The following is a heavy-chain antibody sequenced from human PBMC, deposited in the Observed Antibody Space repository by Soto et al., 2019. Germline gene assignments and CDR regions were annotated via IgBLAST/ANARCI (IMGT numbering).Heavy chain of an antibody. Sequence: PSETLSLTCAVYGGSFSGYYWSWIRQPPGKGLEWIGEINHSGSTNYNPSLKSRVTISVDTSKNQFSLKLSSVTAADTAVYYCARGGDYDYIWGSYRYIQRTYYFDYWGQGTLVTVSS. CDR2: INHSGST. D-gene: IGHD3-16*02. CDR1: GGSFSGYY. CDR3: ARGGDYDYIWGSYRYIQRTYYFDY. V-gene: IGHV4-34*01. J-gene: IGHJ4*02.